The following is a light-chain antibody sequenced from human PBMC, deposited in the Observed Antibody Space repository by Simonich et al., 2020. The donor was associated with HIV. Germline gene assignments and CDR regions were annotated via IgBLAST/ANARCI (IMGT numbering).Light chain of an antibody. Sequence: QSALTQPASVSGSPGQSITISCTGTSSDVGGYNYVSWYQQQPGKAPKLMIYDVSQRPSGVSNRFSGSKSGNTASLTISGLQAEDEADYYCSSYTSSSTLVFGGGTKLTVL. CDR3: SSYTSSSTLV. J-gene: IGLJ3*02. CDR1: SSDVGGYNY. CDR2: DVS. V-gene: IGLV2-14*01.